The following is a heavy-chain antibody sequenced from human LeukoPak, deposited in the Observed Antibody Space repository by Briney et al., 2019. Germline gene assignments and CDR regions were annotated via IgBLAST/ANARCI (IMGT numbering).Heavy chain of an antibody. V-gene: IGHV1-18*01. CDR3: ARVFGDYDNWFDP. CDR1: GYTFTSYG. Sequence: ASVKVSCKASGYTFTSYGISWVRQAPGQGLEWMGWISAYSGNTNYAQKRQGRVTMTTDTSTSTAYMGLRSLRSDDTAVYYCARVFGDYDNWFDPWGQGTLVTVSS. D-gene: IGHD4-17*01. J-gene: IGHJ5*02. CDR2: ISAYSGNT.